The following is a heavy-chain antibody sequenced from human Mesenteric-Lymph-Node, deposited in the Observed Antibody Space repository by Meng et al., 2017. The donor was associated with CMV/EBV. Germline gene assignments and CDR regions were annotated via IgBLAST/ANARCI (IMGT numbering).Heavy chain of an antibody. Sequence: TRGEGVGWIRQPPGKALEWLAFIYWDDAKRYHPSLKSRLTIAKDTSKNQVVLTLTNTDPVDTATYYCAHRSCRGTTCYLFDYWGQGTLVTVSS. V-gene: IGHV2-5*02. J-gene: IGHJ4*02. CDR1: TRGEG. CDR3: AHRSCRGTTCYLFDY. CDR2: IYWDDAK. D-gene: IGHD2-2*01.